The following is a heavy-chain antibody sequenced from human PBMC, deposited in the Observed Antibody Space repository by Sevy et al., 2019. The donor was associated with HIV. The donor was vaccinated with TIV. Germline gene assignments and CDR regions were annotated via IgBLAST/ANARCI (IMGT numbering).Heavy chain of an antibody. V-gene: IGHV1-69*13. CDR3: ARGLVDTAMVTLDY. Sequence: ASVKVSCKASGGTFSSYAISWVRQAPGQGLEWMGGIIPIFGTANYAQTFQGRVTITADESTSTAYMELSSLRSEDTAVYYCARGLVDTAMVTLDYWGQGTLVTVSS. D-gene: IGHD5-18*01. CDR1: GGTFSSYA. CDR2: IIPIFGTA. J-gene: IGHJ4*02.